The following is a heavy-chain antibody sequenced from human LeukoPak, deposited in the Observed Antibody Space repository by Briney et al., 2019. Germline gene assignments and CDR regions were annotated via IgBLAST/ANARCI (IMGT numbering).Heavy chain of an antibody. CDR2: MNPNSGNT. CDR1: GYTFTSYD. CDR3: ARDPGPYSGSLY. V-gene: IGHV1-8*01. D-gene: IGHD1-26*01. Sequence: ASVKVSCKASGYTFTSYDINWVRQATGQGLEWMGWMNPNSGNTGYAQKFQGRVTMTRNTSISTAYMELSSLRSEDTAVYYCARDPGPYSGSLYWGQGTLVTVSS. J-gene: IGHJ4*02.